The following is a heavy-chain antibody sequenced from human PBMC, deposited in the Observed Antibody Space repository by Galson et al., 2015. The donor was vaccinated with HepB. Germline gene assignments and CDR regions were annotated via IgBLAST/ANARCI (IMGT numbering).Heavy chain of an antibody. D-gene: IGHD1-26*01. V-gene: IGHV1-69*04. CDR1: GDTFSSYA. J-gene: IGHJ6*02. Sequence: SVKVSCKASGDTFSSYAVSWVRQAPGQGLEWMGRIIPILGIANYAQKFQGRVTITADKSTSTAYMELSSLRSEDTAVYYCARVGATIYYYYGMDVWGQGTTVTVSS. CDR3: ARVGATIYYYYGMDV. CDR2: IIPILGIA.